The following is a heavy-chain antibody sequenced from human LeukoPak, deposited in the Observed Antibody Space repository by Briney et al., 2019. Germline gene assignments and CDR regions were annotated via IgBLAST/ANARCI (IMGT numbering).Heavy chain of an antibody. J-gene: IGHJ4*02. CDR2: SHYSGTT. V-gene: IGHV4-59*08. CDR1: GVSIFSYY. Sequence: SETLSLTCTVSGVSIFSYYWNWIRQPPGQGLEWIGYSHYSGTTNYNPSLKSRVSISIDTSKSQFSLKLTSATAADTAIYYCATGRSIRYFDYWGQGTLLSVSS. D-gene: IGHD3-9*01. CDR3: ATGRSIRYFDY.